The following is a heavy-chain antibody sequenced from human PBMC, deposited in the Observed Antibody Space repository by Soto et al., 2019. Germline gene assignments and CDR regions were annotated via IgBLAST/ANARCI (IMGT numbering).Heavy chain of an antibody. CDR3: ATDLEVVSTNAFHY. D-gene: IGHD1-26*01. Sequence: GGALRLSRAGSGFTFSWFRMLWVRQSPGKGLEWVAVIWYDGSNEYYADSVKGRFTISRDNSKNTLYLQMNSLRAEDSVVYSSATDLEVVSTNAFHY. CDR2: IWYDGSNE. J-gene: IGHJ4*01. CDR1: GFTFSWFR. V-gene: IGHV3-33*01.